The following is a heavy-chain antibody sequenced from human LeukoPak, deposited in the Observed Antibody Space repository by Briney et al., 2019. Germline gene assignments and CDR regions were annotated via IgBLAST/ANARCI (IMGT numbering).Heavy chain of an antibody. CDR3: AKGVDTMIVPEGYFQH. D-gene: IGHD3-22*01. Sequence: GGSLRLSCAASGFTFSSYAMSWVRQAPGKGLEWVSAISGSGGSTYYADSVKGRFTISRDNTKNTLYLQMNSLRADDTAVYYCAKGVDTMIVPEGYFQHWAQGTLVTVSS. V-gene: IGHV3-23*01. CDR2: ISGSGGST. CDR1: GFTFSSYA. J-gene: IGHJ1*01.